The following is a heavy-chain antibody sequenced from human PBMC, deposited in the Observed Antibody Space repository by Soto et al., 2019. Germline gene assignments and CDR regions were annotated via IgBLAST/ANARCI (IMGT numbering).Heavy chain of an antibody. V-gene: IGHV1-69*01. D-gene: IGHD2-8*01. CDR2: IILALGTP. Sequence: QVQLIQSEAEVKKPGSSVRVSCTASGGIFGSHGFSWVRQAPGQGPEWLGGIILALGTPHYSQRFQGRLTITADESSSTVYMELGSLRLDDTAVYYCGRYCTNTKCRGGYYLDLWGQGTLLTVSS. J-gene: IGHJ5*02. CDR3: GRYCTNTKCRGGYYLDL. CDR1: GGIFGSHG.